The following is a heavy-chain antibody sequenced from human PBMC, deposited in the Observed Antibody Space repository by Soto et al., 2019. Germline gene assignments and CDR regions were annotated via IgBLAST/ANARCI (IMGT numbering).Heavy chain of an antibody. CDR3: ATKHEDSYVPTTRYYYYYYGMDV. V-gene: IGHV5-51*01. J-gene: IGHJ6*02. CDR1: GYSFTSYW. CDR2: IYPGDSDT. D-gene: IGHD5-18*01. Sequence: GESLKISGKGSGYSFTSYWNGWVRQMPGKGLEWIGIIYPGDSDTRYSPSFQGQVTISADKSISTAYLQWSSLKASDTAMYYCATKHEDSYVPTTRYYYYYYGMDVWGQGTTVTVSS.